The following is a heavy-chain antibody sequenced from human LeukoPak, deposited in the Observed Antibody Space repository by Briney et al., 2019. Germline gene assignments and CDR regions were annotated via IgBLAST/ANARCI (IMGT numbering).Heavy chain of an antibody. CDR1: GGSISSSGYY. Sequence: SETLSLTCTVSGGSISSSGYYWGWIRQPPGKGLEWIGNVYYGGSTYYNPSLKSRVTISVDTSKNQFSLKLSSVTAADTAVYYCARGHPIVVVPAASYYFDYWGQGTLVTVSS. J-gene: IGHJ4*02. CDR3: ARGHPIVVVPAASYYFDY. CDR2: VYYGGST. V-gene: IGHV4-39*07. D-gene: IGHD2-2*01.